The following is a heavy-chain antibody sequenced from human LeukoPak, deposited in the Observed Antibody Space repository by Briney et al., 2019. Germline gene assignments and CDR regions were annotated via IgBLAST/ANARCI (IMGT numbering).Heavy chain of an antibody. Sequence: GRSLRLSCAASGFTFDDYAMHWVRQAPGKGLEWVSGISWNSGSIGYADSVKGRFTISRDNAKNSLYLQMNSLRAEDTALYYCAKDVFRLEGPMDVSGKGTTVTVSS. CDR1: GFTFDDYA. D-gene: IGHD3-16*01. CDR2: ISWNSGSI. CDR3: AKDVFRLEGPMDV. J-gene: IGHJ6*03. V-gene: IGHV3-9*01.